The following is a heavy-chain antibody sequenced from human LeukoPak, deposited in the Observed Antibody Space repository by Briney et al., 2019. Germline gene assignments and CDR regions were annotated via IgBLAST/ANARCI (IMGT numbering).Heavy chain of an antibody. V-gene: IGHV4-31*03. D-gene: IGHD2-15*01. CDR3: ARSPPRLGYCSGGSCYSRGVEGYWFDP. Sequence: SETLSLTCTVSGGSISSGGYYWSWIRQHPGKGLEWIGYIYYSGSTYYNPSLKSRVTISVDTSKNQFSLKLSSVTAADTAVYYCARSPPRLGYCSGGSCYSRGVEGYWFDPWGQGTLVTVSS. J-gene: IGHJ5*02. CDR1: GGSISSGGYY. CDR2: IYYSGST.